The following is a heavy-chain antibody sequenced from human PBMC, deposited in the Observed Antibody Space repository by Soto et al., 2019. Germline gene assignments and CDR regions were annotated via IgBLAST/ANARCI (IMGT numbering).Heavy chain of an antibody. V-gene: IGHV4-34*01. D-gene: IGHD6-19*01. J-gene: IGHJ6*02. CDR2: INHSGST. CDR3: AREKSSGWSAGYYYGMDV. Sequence: SETLSLTCAVYGGSFSGYYWGWIRQPPGKGLEWIGEINHSGSTNYNPSLKSRVTISVDTSKNQFSLKLSSVTAADTAVYYCAREKSSGWSAGYYYGMDVWGQGTTVTVSS. CDR1: GGSFSGYY.